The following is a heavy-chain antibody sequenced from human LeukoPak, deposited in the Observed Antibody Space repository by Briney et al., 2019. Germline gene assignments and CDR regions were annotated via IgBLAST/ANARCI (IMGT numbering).Heavy chain of an antibody. D-gene: IGHD3-16*01. V-gene: IGHV3-33*06. CDR1: GFTFSSYA. Sequence: GGSLRLSCAASGFTFSSYAMHWVRQAPGKGLEWVAVIWYDGSNKYYADSVKGRFTISRDNSKNTLYLQMNSLRAEDTAVYYCVKVAISVGESSFDYWGQGTLVTVSS. J-gene: IGHJ4*02. CDR3: VKVAISVGESSFDY. CDR2: IWYDGSNK.